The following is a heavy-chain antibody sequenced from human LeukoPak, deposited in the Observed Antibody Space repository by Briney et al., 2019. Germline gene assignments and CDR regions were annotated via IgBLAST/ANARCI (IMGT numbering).Heavy chain of an antibody. Sequence: SETLSLTCTVSGGSISSYYWSWIRQPPGKGLEWIGEINHSGSTNYNPSLKSRVTISVDTSKNQFSLKLSSVTAADTAVYYCARRNGYNYYYYYYMDVWGKGTTVTVSS. V-gene: IGHV4-34*01. CDR1: GGSISSYY. J-gene: IGHJ6*03. CDR3: ARRNGYNYYYYYYMDV. D-gene: IGHD5-24*01. CDR2: INHSGST.